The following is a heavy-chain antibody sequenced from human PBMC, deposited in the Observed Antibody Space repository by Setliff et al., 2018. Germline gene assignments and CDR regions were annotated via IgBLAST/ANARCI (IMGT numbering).Heavy chain of an antibody. CDR2: INPDGSEK. CDR1: GFPYSNCW. Sequence: PGGSLRLSCTASGFPYSNCWVSWVRQAPGKGLEWLASINPDGSEKYYVDSVKGRFTISRDNAKNSLSLQMNSLRTEDTAVYYCFGAGTCSYWGQGTLVTVSS. D-gene: IGHD3-10*01. V-gene: IGHV3-7*01. CDR3: FGAGTCSY. J-gene: IGHJ4*02.